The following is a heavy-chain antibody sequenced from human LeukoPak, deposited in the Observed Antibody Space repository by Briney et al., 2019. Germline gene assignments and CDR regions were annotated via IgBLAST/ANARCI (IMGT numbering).Heavy chain of an antibody. Sequence: GGSLRVSCAASGFTFDDYGMSWVRQAPGKGLEWVSGINWNGGSTGYADSVKGRFTISRDNAKNSLYLQMNSLRAEDTALYHCARRPSGSYYYFDYWGQGTLVTVSS. D-gene: IGHD1-26*01. J-gene: IGHJ4*02. V-gene: IGHV3-20*01. CDR2: INWNGGST. CDR3: ARRPSGSYYYFDY. CDR1: GFTFDDYG.